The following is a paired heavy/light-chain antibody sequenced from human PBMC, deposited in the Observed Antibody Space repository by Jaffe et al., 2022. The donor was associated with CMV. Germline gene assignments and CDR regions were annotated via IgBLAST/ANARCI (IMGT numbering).Heavy chain of an antibody. CDR2: ISSSGSTI. Sequence: EVQLVESGGGLVQPGGSLRLSCAASGFTFSSYEMNWVRQAPGKGLEWVSYISSSGSTIYYADSVKGRFTISRDNAKNSLYLQMNSLRAEDTAVYYCARVWLSDGDPLERWLQQVYWYFDLWGRGTLVTVSS. D-gene: IGHD3-22*01. J-gene: IGHJ2*01. CDR3: ARVWLSDGDPLERWLQQVYWYFDL. V-gene: IGHV3-48*03. CDR1: GFTFSSYE.
Light chain of an antibody. CDR1: QSISSW. J-gene: IGKJ4*01. Sequence: DIQMTQSPSTLSASVGDRVTITCRASQSISSWLAWYQQKPGKAPKLLIYKASSLESGVPSRFSGSGSGTEFTLTISSLQPDDFATYYCQQYNSYWLTFGGGTKVEIK. CDR2: KAS. V-gene: IGKV1-5*03. CDR3: QQYNSYWLT.